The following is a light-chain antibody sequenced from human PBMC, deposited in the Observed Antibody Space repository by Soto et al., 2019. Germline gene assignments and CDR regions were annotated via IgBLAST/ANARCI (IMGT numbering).Light chain of an antibody. V-gene: IGLV2-14*01. CDR1: SSYIGAYNY. CDR2: EVT. CDR3: NSYTTLSNRV. Sequence: QSALTQPASVSGSPGQSITISCTGTSSYIGAYNYVSWYQQHPGKAPKLLIYEVTNRPSGVSDRFSGSKSGNTASLTISGLQAEDEANYYCNSYTTLSNRVFGTGTKLTVL. J-gene: IGLJ1*01.